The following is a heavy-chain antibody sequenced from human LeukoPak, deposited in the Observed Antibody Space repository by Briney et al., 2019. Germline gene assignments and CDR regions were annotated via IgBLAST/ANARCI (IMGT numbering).Heavy chain of an antibody. D-gene: IGHD6-19*01. CDR2: INHSGST. CDR3: ARQGWQWLVRRYFDY. V-gene: IGHV4-34*01. J-gene: IGHJ4*02. CDR1: GGSFSGYY. Sequence: PSETLSLTCAVYGGSFSGYYWSWIRQPPGKGLEWIGEINHSGSTNYNPSLKSRVTISVDTSKNQFSLKLSSVTAADTAVYYCARQGWQWLVRRYFDYWGQGTLVTVSS.